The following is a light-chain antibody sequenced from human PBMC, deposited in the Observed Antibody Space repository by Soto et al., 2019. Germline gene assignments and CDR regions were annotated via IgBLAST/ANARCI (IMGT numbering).Light chain of an antibody. CDR3: QQYNNWPRGT. CDR1: QSVSSN. CDR2: GAS. V-gene: IGKV3-15*01. Sequence: EIVMTQSPATLSVSLGERATLSCRASQSVSSNLAWYQQKPGQAPRLLIYGASTRATGIPARFSGSGSGTEFTLTISSLQSEDFAVYYCQQYNNWPRGTFGQGTKV. J-gene: IGKJ1*01.